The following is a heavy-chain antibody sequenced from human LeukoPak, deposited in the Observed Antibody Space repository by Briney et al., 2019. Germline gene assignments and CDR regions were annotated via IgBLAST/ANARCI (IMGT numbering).Heavy chain of an antibody. Sequence: ASETLSLTCTVSGGSISSYYWSWIRQPPGKGLEWIGYIYYSGSTNYNPSLKSRVTISVDTSKNQFSLKLSSVTAADTAVYYCARDVGEGDYYYGMVVWGQGTTVTVSS. CDR3: ARDVGEGDYYYGMVV. J-gene: IGHJ6*02. V-gene: IGHV4-59*01. D-gene: IGHD3-16*01. CDR2: IYYSGST. CDR1: GGSISSYY.